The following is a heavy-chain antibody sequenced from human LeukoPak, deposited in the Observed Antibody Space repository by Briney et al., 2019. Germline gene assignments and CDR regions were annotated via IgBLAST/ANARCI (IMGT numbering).Heavy chain of an antibody. J-gene: IGHJ2*01. CDR1: GFTFSSYD. Sequence: GGSLRLSCAASGFTFSSYDMHWVRQATGKGLEWVSATGTAGDTYYPGSVKGRFTISRENAKNSLYLQMNSLRAGDTAVYYCARAQYCSSTSCHKLYWYFDLWGRGTLVTVSS. D-gene: IGHD2-2*01. CDR3: ARAQYCSSTSCHKLYWYFDL. CDR2: TGTAGDT. V-gene: IGHV3-13*01.